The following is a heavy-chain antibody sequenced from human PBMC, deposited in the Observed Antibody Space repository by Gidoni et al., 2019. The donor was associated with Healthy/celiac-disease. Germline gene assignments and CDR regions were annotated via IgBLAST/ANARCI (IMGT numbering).Heavy chain of an antibody. J-gene: IGHJ4*02. CDR1: GYSFTSYW. CDR3: ARRAYDILTGYYLDY. Sequence: EVQLVQSGAEVKKPGESLKISCTGSGYSFTSYWIGWVRQMPGKGLEWMGIIYPGDSDTRYSPSFQGQVTISADKSISTAYLQWSSLKASDTAMYYCARRAYDILTGYYLDYWGQGTLVTVSS. CDR2: IYPGDSDT. V-gene: IGHV5-51*01. D-gene: IGHD3-9*01.